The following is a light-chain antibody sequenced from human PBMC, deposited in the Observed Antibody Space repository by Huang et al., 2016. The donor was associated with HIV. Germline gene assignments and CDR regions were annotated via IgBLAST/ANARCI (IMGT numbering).Light chain of an antibody. CDR2: GAS. CDR3: QQYNNWPPVT. CDR1: QRVSST. J-gene: IGKJ2*01. V-gene: IGKV3D-15*01. Sequence: EVVMTQSPATLSVSPGARATLSCRASQRVSSTLAWYQQKPGQAPRLLIYGASTRATGIPARFSGSGSGTEFTLTISSLQSEDFAVYYCQQYNNWPPVTFGQGTKLEIK.